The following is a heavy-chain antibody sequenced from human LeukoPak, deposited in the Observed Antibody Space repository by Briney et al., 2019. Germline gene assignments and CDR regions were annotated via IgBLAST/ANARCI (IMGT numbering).Heavy chain of an antibody. CDR1: DGAIAGYS. CDR3: ARLGYDSSGSI. D-gene: IGHD3-22*01. J-gene: IGHJ3*02. V-gene: IGHV4-59*08. Sequence: SETLSLTCTVSDGAIAGYSWSWIRQAPGKGLEWIGYIYYSGDTNYNPSLQSRVTISVDTSKNQFSLKLSSVTAADTAVYYCARLGYDSSGSIWGQGTMVTVSS. CDR2: IYYSGDT.